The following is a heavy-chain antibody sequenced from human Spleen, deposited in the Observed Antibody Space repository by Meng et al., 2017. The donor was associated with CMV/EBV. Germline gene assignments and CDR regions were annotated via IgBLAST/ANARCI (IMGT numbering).Heavy chain of an antibody. V-gene: IGHV1-2*02. J-gene: IGHJ4*02. CDR2: INPKDGGV. CDR1: GYTFTGYY. Sequence: ASVKVSCKASGYTFTGYYMHWVRQAPGQGPEWVGWINPKDGGVKYAQKFQGRVTMTADTSISTVYMELSRLTTDDTAVYYCARAKDTWGGFYFDFWGQGALVTVSS. D-gene: IGHD3-3*01. CDR3: ARAKDTWGGFYFDF.